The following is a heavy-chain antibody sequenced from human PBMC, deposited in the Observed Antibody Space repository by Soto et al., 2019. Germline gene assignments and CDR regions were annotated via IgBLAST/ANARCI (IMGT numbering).Heavy chain of an antibody. D-gene: IGHD3-16*01. CDR1: GGSLSSYY. J-gene: IGHJ4*02. CDR2: IYYSGST. Sequence: QVQLQESGPGLVKPSETLSLTCVVSGGSLSSYYWRWIRQPPGKGLEWIGYIYYSGSTNYNPSLRSRVTISVDTSKTQFSLKLSSVTAADTAVYYCARTWGSTKDYWGRGTLVTVSS. CDR3: ARTWGSTKDY. V-gene: IGHV4-59*01.